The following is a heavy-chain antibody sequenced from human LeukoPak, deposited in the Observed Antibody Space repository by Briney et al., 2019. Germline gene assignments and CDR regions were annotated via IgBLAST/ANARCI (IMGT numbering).Heavy chain of an antibody. V-gene: IGHV3-21*01. CDR1: GFTFSNAW. CDR3: AREASNLRFLEWLLSPSDY. D-gene: IGHD3-3*01. J-gene: IGHJ4*02. Sequence: GGSLRLSCAASGFTFSNAWMSWVRQAPGKGLEWVSSISSSSSYIYYADSVKGRFTISRDNAKNSLYLQMNSLRAEDTAVYYCAREASNLRFLEWLLSPSDYWGQGTLVTVSS. CDR2: ISSSSSYI.